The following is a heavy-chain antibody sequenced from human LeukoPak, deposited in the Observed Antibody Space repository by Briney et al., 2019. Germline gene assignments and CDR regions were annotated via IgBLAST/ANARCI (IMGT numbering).Heavy chain of an antibody. CDR2: ISGSGGST. CDR3: AKLSYDFWSGYPYFDY. D-gene: IGHD3-3*01. CDR1: GFTFSSYA. V-gene: IGHV3-23*01. Sequence: GGSLRLSCAASGFTFSSYAMSWVRQAPGKGLEWVSAISGSGGSTYYADSVKGRFTISRDNSKNTLYLQMNSLRAEDTAVYYCAKLSYDFWSGYPYFDYWGQGTLITVSS. J-gene: IGHJ4*02.